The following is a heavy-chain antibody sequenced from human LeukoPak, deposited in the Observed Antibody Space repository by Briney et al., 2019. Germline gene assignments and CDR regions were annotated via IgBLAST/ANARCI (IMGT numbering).Heavy chain of an antibody. CDR2: IKQDGSEK. Sequence: GGSLRLSCAASGFTFSSYWMSWVRQAPGKGLERVANIKQDGSEKYYVDSVKGRFTISRDNAKNSLYLQMNSLRAEDTAVYYCAREGATRGSWFDYWGQGTLVTVSS. D-gene: IGHD1-26*01. CDR3: AREGATRGSWFDY. V-gene: IGHV3-7*01. J-gene: IGHJ4*02. CDR1: GFTFSSYW.